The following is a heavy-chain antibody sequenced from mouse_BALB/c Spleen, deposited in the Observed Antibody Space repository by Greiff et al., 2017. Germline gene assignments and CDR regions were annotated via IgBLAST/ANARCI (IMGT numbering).Heavy chain of an antibody. CDR1: GFTFSDYY. J-gene: IGHJ3*01. CDR3: ARESLYDYDRRAWFAY. V-gene: IGHV5-4*02. D-gene: IGHD2-4*01. CDR2: ISDGGSYT. Sequence: EVQLVESGGGLVKPGGSLKLSCAASGFTFSDYYMYWVRQTPEKRLEWVATISDGGSYTYYPDSVKGRFTISRDNAKNNLYLQMSSLKSEDTAMYYCARESLYDYDRRAWFAYWGQGTLVTVSA.